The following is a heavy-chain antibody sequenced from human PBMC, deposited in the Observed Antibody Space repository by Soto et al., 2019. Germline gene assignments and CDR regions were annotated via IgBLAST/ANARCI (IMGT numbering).Heavy chain of an antibody. Sequence: SETLSLTCAASGESFSDFYWAWIRQPPGKGLEWIGNIYYSGSTYYNPSLKSRVTISVDTSKNQFSLKLSSVTAADTAVYYCASPSKGYYGHGDYYGMDVWGQGTTVTVSS. CDR3: ASPSKGYYGHGDYYGMDV. V-gene: IGHV4-39*01. CDR1: GESFSDFY. J-gene: IGHJ6*02. D-gene: IGHD1-26*01. CDR2: IYYSGST.